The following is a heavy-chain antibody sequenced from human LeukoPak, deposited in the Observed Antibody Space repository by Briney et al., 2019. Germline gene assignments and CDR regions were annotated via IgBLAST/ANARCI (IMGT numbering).Heavy chain of an antibody. J-gene: IGHJ6*02. V-gene: IGHV3-11*01. Sequence: GGSLRLSCAASGFTFSDYYMSWIRQAPGKGLEWVSYVSSSGSTIYYADSVKGRFTISRDNAKNSLYLQMNSLRAEDTAVYYCARALGDYVSYYYYGMAVWGQGTTVTVSS. CDR2: VSSSGSTI. CDR1: GFTFSDYY. D-gene: IGHD4-17*01. CDR3: ARALGDYVSYYYYGMAV.